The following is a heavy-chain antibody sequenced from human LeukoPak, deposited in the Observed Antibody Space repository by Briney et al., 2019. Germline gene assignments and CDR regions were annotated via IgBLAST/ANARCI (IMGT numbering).Heavy chain of an antibody. D-gene: IGHD3-22*01. Sequence: TLFITWTGSVCCISSYCCRWIRQPARKGLERIGRTYTSRSPNYNPSLKSRVAMSVDTSKNQFSLKLSSVTAADTAVYYCARVGGYYDPARLDPWGQGTLVTVSA. CDR1: VCCISSYC. V-gene: IGHV4-4*07. J-gene: IGHJ5*02. CDR3: ARVGGYYDPARLDP. CDR2: TYTSRSP.